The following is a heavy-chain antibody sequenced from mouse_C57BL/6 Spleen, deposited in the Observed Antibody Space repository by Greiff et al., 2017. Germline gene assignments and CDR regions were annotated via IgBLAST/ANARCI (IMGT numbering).Heavy chain of an antibody. CDR2: IHPSDSDT. CDR3: ARKGGNLYYFDY. J-gene: IGHJ2*01. V-gene: IGHV1-74*01. CDR1: GYTFTSYW. Sequence: VQLQQPGAELVKPGASVKVSCKASGYTFTSYWMHWVKQRPGQGLEWIGRIHPSDSDTNYNQKIKSKATLTVDTSSSTAYMQLSSLTSEDSAVYYWARKGGNLYYFDYWGQGTTLTVSS. D-gene: IGHD6-1*01.